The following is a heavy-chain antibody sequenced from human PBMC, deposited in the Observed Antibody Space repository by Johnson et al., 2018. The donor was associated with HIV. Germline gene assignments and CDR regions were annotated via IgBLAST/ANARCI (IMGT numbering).Heavy chain of an antibody. V-gene: IGHV3-7*03. J-gene: IGHJ3*02. CDR1: GFTVRSNY. D-gene: IGHD3-10*01. CDR2: IKQDGSEK. Sequence: VQLVESGGGLVQPGGSLRLSCAASGFTVRSNYMSWVRQAPGKGLEWVANIKQDGSEKYYVDSVKGRFTISRDNAKNSLYLQMYSLRAEDTAFYYCARRGITIVADAFDIWGQGTMVTVSS. CDR3: ARRGITIVADAFDI.